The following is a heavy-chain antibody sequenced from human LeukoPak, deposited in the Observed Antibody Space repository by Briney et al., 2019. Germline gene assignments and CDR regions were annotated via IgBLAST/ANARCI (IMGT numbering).Heavy chain of an antibody. CDR2: IYYSGST. CDR3: ARLWEPSDY. Sequence: SETLSLTCTVSGGSISSYYWSWIRQPPGKGLEWIGYIYYSGSTNYNPSLKSRVTISVDTSKNQFSLKLSSVTAADTAAYYCARLWEPSDYWGQGTLVTVSS. V-gene: IGHV4-59*01. J-gene: IGHJ4*02. D-gene: IGHD1-26*01. CDR1: GGSISSYY.